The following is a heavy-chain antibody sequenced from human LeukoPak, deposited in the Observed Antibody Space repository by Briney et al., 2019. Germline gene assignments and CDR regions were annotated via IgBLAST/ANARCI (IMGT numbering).Heavy chain of an antibody. Sequence: GGSLRPSCAASGFTFSSYWMSWVRQAPGKGLEWVANIKQDGSEKYYVDSVKGRFTISRDNAKNSLYLQMNSLRAEDTAVYYCANYCSGGSCYHGSFDYWGQGTLVTVSS. CDR3: ANYCSGGSCYHGSFDY. CDR1: GFTFSSYW. V-gene: IGHV3-7*01. J-gene: IGHJ4*02. CDR2: IKQDGSEK. D-gene: IGHD2-15*01.